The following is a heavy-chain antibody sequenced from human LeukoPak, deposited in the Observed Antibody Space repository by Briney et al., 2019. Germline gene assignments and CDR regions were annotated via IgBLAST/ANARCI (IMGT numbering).Heavy chain of an antibody. D-gene: IGHD1-14*01. Sequence: PGGSLRLSCAASGPTFSSYWMHWVRQVPGKGLVWVARINPGGSSITYADSVKGRFTISRDNAKNTLYLQMDSLRAEDTGVYYCARSNQADDYWGQGTLVTVSS. V-gene: IGHV3-74*01. CDR2: INPGGSSI. CDR1: GPTFSSYW. J-gene: IGHJ4*02. CDR3: ARSNQADDY.